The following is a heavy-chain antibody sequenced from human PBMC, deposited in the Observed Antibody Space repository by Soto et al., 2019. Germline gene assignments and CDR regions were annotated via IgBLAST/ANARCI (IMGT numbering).Heavy chain of an antibody. J-gene: IGHJ4*02. V-gene: IGHV3-48*01. CDR3: ARAHCSGGHCYSGSDFDY. D-gene: IGHD2-15*01. CDR1: GFTFSSYS. CDR2: ITSSSSTI. Sequence: EVQLVESGGGLVQRGGSLRLSCAASGFTFSSYSMNWVRQAPGKGLEWVSYITSSSSTIYYAASVKGRFTISRDNAKNSLYLQMNSLGADDTAVYYCARAHCSGGHCYSGSDFDYWGQGILVTVSS.